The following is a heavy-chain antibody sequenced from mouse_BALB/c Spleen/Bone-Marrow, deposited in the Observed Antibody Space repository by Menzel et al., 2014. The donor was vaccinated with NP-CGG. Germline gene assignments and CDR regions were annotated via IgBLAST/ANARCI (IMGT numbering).Heavy chain of an antibody. Sequence: QVQLQQPGSVLERPGASVKLSCKASDYTFTSSWMHWAKQTPGQGLEWIGEIHPNSGNTNYNEKFKGRATLTVDTSSSIAYVDLSSLTSEDSAVYYCARRHSYAWYFDYWGQGTTLTVSS. CDR2: IHPNSGNT. V-gene: IGHV1S130*01. J-gene: IGHJ2*01. D-gene: IGHD1-1*01. CDR1: DYTFTSSW. CDR3: ARRHSYAWYFDY.